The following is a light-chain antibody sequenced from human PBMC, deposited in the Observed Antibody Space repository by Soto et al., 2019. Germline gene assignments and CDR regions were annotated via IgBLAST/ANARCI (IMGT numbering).Light chain of an antibody. CDR2: TAS. CDR1: QGINSY. V-gene: IGKV1-9*01. Sequence: DIQLTQSPSFLSASVGDRVTVTCRASQGINSYLAWYQQKPGKAPKLLIYTASTLQSGVPSRFSGSGSGTEFTLTITNLQPEDFAAYYCQQLYTYPLTFGGGTKVEIK. J-gene: IGKJ4*01. CDR3: QQLYTYPLT.